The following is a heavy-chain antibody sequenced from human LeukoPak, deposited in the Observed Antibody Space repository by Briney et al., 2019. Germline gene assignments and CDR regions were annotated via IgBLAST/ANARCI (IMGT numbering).Heavy chain of an antibody. CDR3: ARGYDYVWGSYRSGAFDI. Sequence: ASVKVSCKASGGTFSSYAISWVRQAPGQGLEWMGGIIPIFGTANYAQKFQGRVTITADESTSTAYMELGSLRSEDTAVYYCARGYDYVWGSYRSGAFDIWCQGTMVIVS. CDR1: GGTFSSYA. V-gene: IGHV1-69*13. CDR2: IIPIFGTA. D-gene: IGHD3-16*02. J-gene: IGHJ3*02.